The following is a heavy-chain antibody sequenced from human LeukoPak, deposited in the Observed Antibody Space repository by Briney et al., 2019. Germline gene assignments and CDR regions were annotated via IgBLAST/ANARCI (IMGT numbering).Heavy chain of an antibody. CDR3: AKENKVGAPFDY. D-gene: IGHD5-12*01. CDR2: IIGSGGST. J-gene: IGHJ4*02. Sequence: GGSLRLSCAASGFTFRSSAMSWVRQAPGKGLEWVSAIIGSGGSTYYADSVKGRFTISRDTSQKTLSLRMNSLRADDTAVYYCAKENKVGAPFDYWGQGTLVTVSS. CDR1: GFTFRSSA. V-gene: IGHV3-23*01.